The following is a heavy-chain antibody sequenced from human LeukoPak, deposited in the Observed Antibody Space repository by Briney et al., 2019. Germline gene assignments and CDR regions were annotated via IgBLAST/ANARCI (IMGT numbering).Heavy chain of an antibody. J-gene: IGHJ4*02. D-gene: IGHD7-27*01. CDR2: INQDGSER. CDR3: GRFTRSGDSVY. V-gene: IGHV3-7*04. CDR1: GFTFSNYW. Sequence: GGSLRLSCAASGFTFSNYWMSWVRQAPGKGLEWVAHINQDGSERYYVDSVKGRFTISRDNAKNSLYLQMNSLKAEDTAVYYCGRFTRSGDSVYWGQGTLVTVSS.